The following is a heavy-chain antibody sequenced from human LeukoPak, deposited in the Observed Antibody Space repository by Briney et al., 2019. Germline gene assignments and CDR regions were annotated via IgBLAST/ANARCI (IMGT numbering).Heavy chain of an antibody. J-gene: IGHJ4*02. D-gene: IGHD1-1*01. CDR3: ARGDDFSGDH. CDR2: IHPEGNEK. Sequence: GGSLRLSCVVSGFTFSNFWMSWVRQAPGRGLEWVANIHPEGNEKYHVESVKGRFTISRDNTKNLLFLQMNALRVEDTAVYYCARGDDFSGDHWGQGTLVTVSS. CDR1: GFTFSNFW. V-gene: IGHV3-7*04.